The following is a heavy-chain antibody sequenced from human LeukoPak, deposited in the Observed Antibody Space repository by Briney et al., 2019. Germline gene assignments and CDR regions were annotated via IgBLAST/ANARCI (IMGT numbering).Heavy chain of an antibody. CDR2: INPSGGST. V-gene: IGHV1-46*01. Sequence: ASVKVSCKASGYTFTSYYMHWVRQAPGQGLEWMGIINPSGGSTSYAQKFQGRVTMTRDTSTSTVYMELSSLRSEDTAVYYCASHTSYSYGQSDIDYWGQGTLVTVSS. D-gene: IGHD5-18*01. J-gene: IGHJ4*02. CDR1: GYTFTSYY. CDR3: ASHTSYSYGQSDIDY.